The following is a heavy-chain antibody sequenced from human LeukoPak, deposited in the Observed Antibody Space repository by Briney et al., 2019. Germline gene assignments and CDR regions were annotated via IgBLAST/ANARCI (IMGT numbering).Heavy chain of an antibody. CDR3: AREVYYYDSSGYYRLGAFDI. D-gene: IGHD3-22*01. J-gene: IGHJ3*02. CDR2: IDWSGGSL. Sequence: GGSLRLSCAASGFTFDDYGMSWVRQVPGRGLEWVSGIDWSGGSLGYADSVKGRFTVSRDNAKNSLYLQMDSLRAEDTALYYCAREVYYYDSSGYYRLGAFDIWGQGTMLTVSS. CDR1: GFTFDDYG. V-gene: IGHV3-20*04.